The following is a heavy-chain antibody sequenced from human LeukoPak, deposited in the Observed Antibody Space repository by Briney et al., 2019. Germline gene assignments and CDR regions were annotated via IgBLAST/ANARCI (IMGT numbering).Heavy chain of an antibody. CDR1: VYTFTSYY. V-gene: IGHV1-46*01. Sequence: ASVKVSCKASVYTFTSYYMHWVRQAPGQGLEWMGIINPSGGSTSYAQKFQGRVTMTRDTSTSTVYMELSSLRSEDTAVYYCASSIAAPSAFDYWGQGTLVTVSS. J-gene: IGHJ4*02. CDR2: INPSGGST. D-gene: IGHD6-6*01. CDR3: ASSIAAPSAFDY.